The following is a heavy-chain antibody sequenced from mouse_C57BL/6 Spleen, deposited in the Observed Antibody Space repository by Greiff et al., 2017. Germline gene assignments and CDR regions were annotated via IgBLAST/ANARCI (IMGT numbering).Heavy chain of an antibody. CDR1: GYAFSSYW. J-gene: IGHJ2*01. Sequence: VKLMESGAELVKPGASVKISCKASGYAFSSYWMNWVKQRPGKGLEWIGQIYPGDGDTNYNGKFKGKATLTADKSSSTAYMQLSSLTSEDSAVYFCAREDYDYDERGGYWGQGTTLTVSS. CDR3: AREDYDYDERGGY. D-gene: IGHD2-4*01. V-gene: IGHV1-80*01. CDR2: IYPGDGDT.